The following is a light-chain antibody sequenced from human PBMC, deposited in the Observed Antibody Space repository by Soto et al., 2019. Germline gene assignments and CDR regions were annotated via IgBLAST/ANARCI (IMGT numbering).Light chain of an antibody. V-gene: IGKV3-20*01. Sequence: EIVLTQSPGTLSLSPGERATLSCRASQIVAKNYLAWYQQEPGHAPRLLIYGPSTRATGIPDRFSGSGSGTDFTLTISRLEPEDFAVYYCHQYADYPQTFGQGTKVEIK. CDR1: QIVAKNY. J-gene: IGKJ1*01. CDR2: GPS. CDR3: HQYADYPQT.